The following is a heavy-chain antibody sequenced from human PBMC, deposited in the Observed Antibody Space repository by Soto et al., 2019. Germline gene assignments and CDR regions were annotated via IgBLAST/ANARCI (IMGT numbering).Heavy chain of an antibody. J-gene: IGHJ4*02. CDR3: ARVAPGSSTSCYGCLDY. CDR2: IYSGGST. Sequence: EVQLVESGGGLIQPGGSLRLSCAASGFTVSSNYMSWVRQAPGKGLEWVSVIYSGGSTYYADSVKGRFTISRDNSKNTLYLQVNSLRAEDTAVYYCARVAPGSSTSCYGCLDYWGQGTLVTVSS. CDR1: GFTVSSNY. V-gene: IGHV3-53*01. D-gene: IGHD2-2*01.